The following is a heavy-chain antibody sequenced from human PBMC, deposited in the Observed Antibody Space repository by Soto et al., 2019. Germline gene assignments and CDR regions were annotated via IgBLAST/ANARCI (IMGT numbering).Heavy chain of an antibody. CDR3: ASNIGGMDV. CDR2: GYRSGNT. V-gene: IGHV4-39*01. Sequence: SEPLFNTRTVSGGSISSSTYYWGWIRQPPGKGLEWIGSGYRSGNTYYKSSLKTRITISVDTSKNQSSLQLTSVTAADTAVYYCASNIGGMDVWGQGTTVTVSS. D-gene: IGHD5-12*01. J-gene: IGHJ6*02. CDR1: GGSISSSTYY.